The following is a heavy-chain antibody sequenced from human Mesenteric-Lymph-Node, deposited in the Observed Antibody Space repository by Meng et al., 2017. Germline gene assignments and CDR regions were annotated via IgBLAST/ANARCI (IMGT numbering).Heavy chain of an antibody. CDR1: GFTFSNYA. V-gene: IGHV3-23*01. CDR2: ISAGGGST. Sequence: GESLKISCAASGFTFSNYAMTWVRQAPGKGLEWVSIISAGGGSTDYADSVKGRFTISRDNSKNTLYLQMNSLRAEDTAEYYCAKSEMVAGRGYFDLWGQGTLVTVSS. CDR3: AKSEMVAGRGYFDL. J-gene: IGHJ4*02. D-gene: IGHD6-19*01.